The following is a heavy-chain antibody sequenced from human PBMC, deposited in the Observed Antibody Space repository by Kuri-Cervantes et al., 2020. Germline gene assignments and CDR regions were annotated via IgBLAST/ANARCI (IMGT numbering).Heavy chain of an antibody. J-gene: IGHJ4*02. D-gene: IGHD1-26*01. CDR2: ISYDGSNK. CDR3: ARPRVSGAYEQPLDY. Sequence: GGSLRLSCAASGFTFSSYAMHWVRQAPGKGLEWVAVISYDGSNKYYADSVKGRFTISRDNSQNTLYLQMNSLRAEDSAVYYCARPRVSGAYEQPLDYWGQGTLVTVSS. CDR1: GFTFSSYA. V-gene: IGHV3-30-3*01.